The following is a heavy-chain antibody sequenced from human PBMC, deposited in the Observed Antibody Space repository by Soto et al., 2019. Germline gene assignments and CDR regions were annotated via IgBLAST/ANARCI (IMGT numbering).Heavy chain of an antibody. Sequence: GSLRLSCAASGFTFSSYSMNWVRQAPGKGLEWVSYISSSSSTIYYADSVKGQFTISRDNAKNTLYLQKNSLRAEDTAVYYCASDGGTMYVGAFDIWGQGTMVTVSS. V-gene: IGHV3-48*04. D-gene: IGHD3-10*02. CDR2: ISSSSSTI. CDR1: GFTFSSYS. CDR3: ASDGGTMYVGAFDI. J-gene: IGHJ3*02.